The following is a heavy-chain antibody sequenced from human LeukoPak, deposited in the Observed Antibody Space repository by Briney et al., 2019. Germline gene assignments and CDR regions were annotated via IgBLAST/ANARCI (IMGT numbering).Heavy chain of an antibody. V-gene: IGHV3-21*01. CDR2: ISGSSSYI. J-gene: IGHJ4*02. CDR1: GFTFSSYS. CDR3: ASGLYGSGSYLGDY. D-gene: IGHD3-10*01. Sequence: GGSLRLFCAASGFTFSSYSMNWVRQAPGKGLEWVSSISGSSSYIYYADSVKGRFTISRDNAKNSLYLQMNSLRAEDTAVYYCASGLYGSGSYLGDYWGQGTLVTVSS.